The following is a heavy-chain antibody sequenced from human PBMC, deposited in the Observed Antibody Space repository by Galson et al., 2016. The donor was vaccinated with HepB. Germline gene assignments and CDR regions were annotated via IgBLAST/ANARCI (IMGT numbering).Heavy chain of an antibody. V-gene: IGHV3-15*01. D-gene: IGHD2-2*01. CDR2: IRSKTAGGTT. CDR1: GFTISTYW. J-gene: IGHJ4*02. CDR3: ATEVFGMPFNSDY. Sequence: SLRLSCAASGFTISTYWMTWVRQAPGKGLEWVGRIRSKTAGGTTDYAAPVKGRFAVPRDDSKNTLFLQMSSLETDDTAVYYCATEVFGMPFNSDYWGQGTVVTVSS.